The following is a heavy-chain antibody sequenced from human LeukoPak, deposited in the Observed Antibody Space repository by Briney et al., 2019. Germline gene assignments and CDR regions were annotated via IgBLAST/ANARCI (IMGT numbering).Heavy chain of an antibody. V-gene: IGHV1-69*13. CDR3: ARTGSDILTGTTPFDY. J-gene: IGHJ4*02. CDR1: GGTFSSYA. D-gene: IGHD3-9*01. CDR2: IIPIFGTA. Sequence: ASVEVSCKASGGTFSSYAISWVRQAPGQGLEWMGGIIPIFGTANYAQKFQGRVTITADESTSTAYMELSSLRSEDTAVYYCARTGSDILTGTTPFDYWGQGTLVTVSS.